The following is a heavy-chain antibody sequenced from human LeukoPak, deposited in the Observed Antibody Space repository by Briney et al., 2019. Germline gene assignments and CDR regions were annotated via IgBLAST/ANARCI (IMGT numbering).Heavy chain of an antibody. CDR2: IYPVDSDT. CDR1: GYSFTNYW. D-gene: IGHD3-22*01. CDR3: ASYDSSGSLDY. V-gene: IGHV5-51*01. Sequence: GESLKISCKGSGYSFTNYWVGWVRQMPGKGLEWMGLIYPVDSDTVYSPSLQGQVTISADKSISTAYLQWSSLKASDTAMYYCASYDSSGSLDYWGQGTLVTVSS. J-gene: IGHJ4*02.